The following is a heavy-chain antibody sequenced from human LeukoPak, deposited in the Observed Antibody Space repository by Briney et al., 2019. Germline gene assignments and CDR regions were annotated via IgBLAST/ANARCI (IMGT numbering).Heavy chain of an antibody. V-gene: IGHV3-23*01. CDR2: ISNSGGTT. CDR1: GFTFSSYG. D-gene: IGHD7-27*01. CDR3: ARDLAWGAFDY. J-gene: IGHJ4*02. Sequence: GGSLRLSCAASGFTFSSYGMSWVRQAPGKGLEWVSGISNSGGTTYYADSVKGRFTISRDNSKNTLILQMNSLRAEDTAVYYCARDLAWGAFDYWGQGILVAVSS.